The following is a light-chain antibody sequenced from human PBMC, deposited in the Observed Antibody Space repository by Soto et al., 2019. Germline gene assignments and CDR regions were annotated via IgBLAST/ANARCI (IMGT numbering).Light chain of an antibody. Sequence: QFLLTQPPPVSGSPGQSITISCTGTTRDFGGYNYVSWYQQHPGKAPKLMIYDVSNRPSGVSNRFSGSKSGNTASLTISGLQAEDEADYYCSSYTSSSTLGVFGTGTKVTVL. CDR3: SSYTSSSTLGV. CDR2: DVS. CDR1: TRDFGGYNY. J-gene: IGLJ1*01. V-gene: IGLV2-14*01.